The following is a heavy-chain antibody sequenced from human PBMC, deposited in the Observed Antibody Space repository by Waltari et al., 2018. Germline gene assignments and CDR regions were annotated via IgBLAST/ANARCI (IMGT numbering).Heavy chain of an antibody. CDR2: IYYSGST. D-gene: IGHD7-27*01. J-gene: IGHJ3*02. CDR3: ARHGGRNWDHVDI. Sequence: QLQLQESGPGLVKPSETLSLTCTVSGGSISSSSYYWGWIRQPPGKGLEWIGRIYYSGSTHHNPSLSSRVTIAVDTSKHQFSLKLSSGTAADTAVYYWARHGGRNWDHVDIWGQGTMVTVSS. CDR1: GGSISSSSYY. V-gene: IGHV4-39*01.